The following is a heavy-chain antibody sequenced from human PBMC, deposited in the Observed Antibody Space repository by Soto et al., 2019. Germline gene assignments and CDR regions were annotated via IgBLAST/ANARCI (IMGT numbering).Heavy chain of an antibody. Sequence: GGSLRLSCAASGFTFSNAWMSWVRQAPGKGLEWVGRIKSKTDGGTTDYAAPVEGRFTISRDDSKNTLYLQMNSLKTEDTAVYYCTTVGAGSYNWFDPWGQGTLVTVSS. CDR3: TTVGAGSYNWFDP. CDR1: GFTFSNAW. J-gene: IGHJ5*02. CDR2: IKSKTDGGTT. D-gene: IGHD6-19*01. V-gene: IGHV3-15*01.